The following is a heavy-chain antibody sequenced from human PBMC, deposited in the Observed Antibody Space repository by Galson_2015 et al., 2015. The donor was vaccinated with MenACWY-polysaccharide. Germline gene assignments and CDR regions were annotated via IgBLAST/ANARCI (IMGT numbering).Heavy chain of an antibody. V-gene: IGHV3-66*02. CDR3: ARDTTLAY. D-gene: IGHD1-26*01. Sequence: SLRLSCAASGFTVSSNYMSWVRQAPGKGLEWVSVISSGGDTYYKDSMKGRFTISRDNSKNTLYLQMNSLRSKDTAVYYCARDTTLAYWVPDTQISVSS. CDR2: ISSGGDT. J-gene: IGHJ1*01. CDR1: GFTVSSNY.